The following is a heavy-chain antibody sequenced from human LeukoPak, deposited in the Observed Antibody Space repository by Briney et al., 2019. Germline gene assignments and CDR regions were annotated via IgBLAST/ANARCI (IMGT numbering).Heavy chain of an antibody. J-gene: IGHJ4*02. CDR1: GFTFSSYA. Sequence: GGSLRLSCAASGFTFSSYAMSWVRQAPGKGLEWVSAISGSGGSTYYADSVKGRFTISRDNAKNSLYLQMNSLRAEDTALYYCAKDTGYSYGSGNYFDYWGQGTLVTVSS. D-gene: IGHD5-18*01. V-gene: IGHV3-23*01. CDR3: AKDTGYSYGSGNYFDY. CDR2: ISGSGGST.